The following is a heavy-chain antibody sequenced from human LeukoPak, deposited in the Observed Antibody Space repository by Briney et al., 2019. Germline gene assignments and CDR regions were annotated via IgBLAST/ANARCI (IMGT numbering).Heavy chain of an antibody. D-gene: IGHD3-16*02. CDR2: IYTSGST. CDR1: GGSISSYY. V-gene: IGHV4-4*07. CDR3: ARALVTNYYYYYMDV. Sequence: SETLSLTCTVSGGSISSYYWSWIRQPAGKGLEWIGRIYTSGSTNYNPSLKSRVTISVDTSKNQFSLKLSSVTAADTAVYYCARALVTNYYYYYMDVWGKGTTVTVSS. J-gene: IGHJ6*03.